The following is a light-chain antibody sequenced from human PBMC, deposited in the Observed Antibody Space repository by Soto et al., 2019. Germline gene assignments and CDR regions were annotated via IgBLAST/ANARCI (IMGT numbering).Light chain of an antibody. CDR2: GAS. CDR3: QQYGSSGT. Sequence: DIVLTQSPGTLSLSPGEGSTLSCRASQSLPSRNLAWYRQKPGQAPRLLIYGASNGATGIPDRFSGSGSGTDFTLTISRLEPEDFAVYYCQQYGSSGTFGQGTKVDI. CDR1: QSLPSRN. V-gene: IGKV3-20*01. J-gene: IGKJ1*01.